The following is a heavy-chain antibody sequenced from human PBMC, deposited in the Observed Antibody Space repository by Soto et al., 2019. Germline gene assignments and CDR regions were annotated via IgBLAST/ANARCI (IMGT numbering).Heavy chain of an antibody. CDR2: IFSDNER. CDR1: GFSLTTGKMG. Sequence: SGPTLVNPTETLTLTCTVSGFSLTTGKMGVSWIRQPPGKALEWLAHIFSDNERSYSTSLQGRLTISKDTSGSQVVLSMTNVDPVDTATYYCARMNVDPYQFYYAMDVWGQGTTVTVSS. CDR3: ARMNVDPYQFYYAMDV. J-gene: IGHJ6*02. D-gene: IGHD1-1*01. V-gene: IGHV2-26*01.